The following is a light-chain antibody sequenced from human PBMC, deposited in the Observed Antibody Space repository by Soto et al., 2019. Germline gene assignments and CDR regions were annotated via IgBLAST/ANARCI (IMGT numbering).Light chain of an antibody. CDR2: GAS. CDR3: HQYKNWPPIT. J-gene: IGKJ5*01. Sequence: EIVMTQSPATLSVSPGGRATLSCRASQSVGSSLAWYQQEPGQAPRLLIYGASTRATGIPARFSGSGSGTEFTLSISSLQSEDFAAYFCHQYKNWPPITFGQGTRLEIK. CDR1: QSVGSS. V-gene: IGKV3-15*01.